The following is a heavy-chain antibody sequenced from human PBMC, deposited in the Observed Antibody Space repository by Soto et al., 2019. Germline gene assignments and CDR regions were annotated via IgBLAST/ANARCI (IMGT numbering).Heavy chain of an antibody. CDR2: INAGSGNT. V-gene: IGHV1-3*01. J-gene: IGHJ4*02. CDR3: ARATGPFDY. CDR1: GYTFTSYA. D-gene: IGHD3-9*01. Sequence: ASVKVSCKASGYTFTSYAMHWVRQAPGQRLEWMGWINAGSGNTKYSQKFQGRVTITRDTSASTAYMELGSLRSEDTAVYYCARATGPFDYWGQGTLVTVSS.